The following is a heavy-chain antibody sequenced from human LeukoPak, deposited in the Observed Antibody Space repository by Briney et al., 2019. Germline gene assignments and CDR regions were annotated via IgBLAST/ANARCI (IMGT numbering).Heavy chain of an antibody. Sequence: SETLSLTCTVSGGSISSSSYYWGWIRQPPGKGLEWIGSIYYSGSTYYNPSLKSRVTISADTSKNQFSLKLSSVTAADTAVYYCARVALDILTGCGFDYWGQGTLVTVSS. CDR1: GGSISSSSYY. CDR2: IYYSGST. V-gene: IGHV4-39*07. D-gene: IGHD3-9*01. CDR3: ARVALDILTGCGFDY. J-gene: IGHJ4*02.